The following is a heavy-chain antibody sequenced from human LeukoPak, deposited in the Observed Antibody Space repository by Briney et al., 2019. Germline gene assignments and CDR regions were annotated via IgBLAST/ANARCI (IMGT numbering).Heavy chain of an antibody. J-gene: IGHJ4*02. CDR3: SGRRGSGWYHYFDY. CDR1: GGSISSYY. V-gene: IGHV4-59*08. D-gene: IGHD6-19*01. Sequence: SETLSLTGTVSGGSISSYYWSWIRQPPGKGLEWIGYIYYSGSTNYNPCLKSRVTISVDTSKNQFSLVLTAVTAADTAVYYCSGRRGSGWYHYFDYWGQGTLVTVSS. CDR2: IYYSGST.